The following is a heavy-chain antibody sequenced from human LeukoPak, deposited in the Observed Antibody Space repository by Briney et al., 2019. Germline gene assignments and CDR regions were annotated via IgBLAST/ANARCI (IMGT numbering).Heavy chain of an antibody. CDR3: ARDRGRELALWCDY. Sequence: SETLSLTCAVYGGSFSGYYWSWIRQPPGKGLEWIGEINHSGSTNYNPSLKSRVTISVDTSKNQFSLKLSSVTAADTAVYYCARDRGRELALWCDYWGQGTLVTVSS. CDR1: GGSFSGYY. CDR2: INHSGST. D-gene: IGHD1-26*01. V-gene: IGHV4-34*01. J-gene: IGHJ4*02.